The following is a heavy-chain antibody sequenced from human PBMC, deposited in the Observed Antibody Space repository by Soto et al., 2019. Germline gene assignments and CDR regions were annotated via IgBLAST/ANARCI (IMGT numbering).Heavy chain of an antibody. J-gene: IGHJ6*02. V-gene: IGHV2-5*02. CDR3: IQSRCDGDCLQSYASHYYYGLDV. Sequence: QITLKESGPTLVKPTQTLTLTCTFSGFSLSTSGVGVGWIRQPPGKALEWLALIYWDDDKRYSPSLRSRLTISKDTSKNQVVLTMTNMDPADTATYYCIQSRCDGDCLQSYASHYYYGLDVWGQGTTVAVSS. CDR2: IYWDDDK. CDR1: GFSLSTSGVG. D-gene: IGHD2-21*02.